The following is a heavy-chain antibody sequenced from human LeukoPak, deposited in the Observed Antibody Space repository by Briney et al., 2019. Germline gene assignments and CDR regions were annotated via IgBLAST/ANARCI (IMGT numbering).Heavy chain of an antibody. J-gene: IGHJ4*02. CDR2: TSDSGANT. CDR1: GFTFSSYA. D-gene: IGHD3-9*01. CDR3: ARGVLRYFDRLENFDY. V-gene: IGHV3-23*01. Sequence: GGSLRLSCAASGFTFSSYAMSWVRQAPGKGLEWVSATSDSGANTYYADSVKGRFTISRDNSKNTLYLQMNSLRAEDTAVYYCARGVLRYFDRLENFDYWGQGTLVTVSS.